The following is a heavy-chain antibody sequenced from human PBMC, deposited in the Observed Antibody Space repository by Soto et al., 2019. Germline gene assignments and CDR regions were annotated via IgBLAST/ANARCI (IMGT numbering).Heavy chain of an antibody. J-gene: IGHJ4*02. D-gene: IGHD3-3*01. CDR3: TRRFLDLDY. V-gene: IGHV3-73*01. CDR1: GFTFSGSA. Sequence: EVQLVESGGGLVQPGGSLKLSCAASGFTFSGSAMHWVRQASGKGLEWVGRIRSKANSYATAYAASVKGRFTISRDDSKNTAYLQMNSLKTEDTAVYYCTRRFLDLDYWGQGTLVTVSS. CDR2: IRSKANSYAT.